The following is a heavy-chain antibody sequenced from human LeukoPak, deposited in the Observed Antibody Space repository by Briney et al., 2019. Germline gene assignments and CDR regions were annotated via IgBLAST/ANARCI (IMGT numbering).Heavy chain of an antibody. CDR3: ATDRGVTMVRGVIIGAFDI. J-gene: IGHJ3*02. D-gene: IGHD3-10*01. Sequence: SVKVSCKASGGTFSSYAISWVRQAPGQGLEWMGRIIPILGIANYAQKFQGRVTITADKSTSTAYMELSSLRSEDTAVYYCATDRGVTMVRGVIIGAFDIWGQGTMVTVSS. V-gene: IGHV1-69*04. CDR2: IIPILGIA. CDR1: GGTFSSYA.